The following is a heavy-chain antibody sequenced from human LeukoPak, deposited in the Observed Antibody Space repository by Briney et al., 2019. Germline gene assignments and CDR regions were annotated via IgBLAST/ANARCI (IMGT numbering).Heavy chain of an antibody. D-gene: IGHD4-17*01. Sequence: GGSLRLSCAASGFTFSSHAMSWVRQAPGKGLEWASGISTGGSSTYYADSVKGRFTISRDNSKNTLYLQMNSLRAKDTAVYYCAKGTTVTIRSFDYWGQGTLVTVSS. V-gene: IGHV3-23*01. CDR3: AKGTTVTIRSFDY. J-gene: IGHJ4*02. CDR2: ISTGGSST. CDR1: GFTFSSHA.